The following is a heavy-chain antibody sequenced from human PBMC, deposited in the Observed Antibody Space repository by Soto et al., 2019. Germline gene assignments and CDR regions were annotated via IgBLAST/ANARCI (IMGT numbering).Heavy chain of an antibody. D-gene: IGHD3-10*01. CDR2: IFYSGST. Sequence: QVQLQESGPGLVKPSQTLSLTCTVSGGSISIGGYYWSWIRQHPGKGLEWIGYIFYSGSTYYNPSLKSRVTLSVDTSKNQFSLKLSSVTAADTAVYYCATYGSGTYKPTTFAYWGQGTLVTVSS. V-gene: IGHV4-31*03. J-gene: IGHJ4*02. CDR1: GGSISIGGYY. CDR3: ATYGSGTYKPTTFAY.